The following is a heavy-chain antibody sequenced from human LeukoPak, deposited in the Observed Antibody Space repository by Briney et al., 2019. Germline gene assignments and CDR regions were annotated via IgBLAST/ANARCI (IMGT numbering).Heavy chain of an antibody. CDR2: IYSGGST. V-gene: IGHV3-53*04. D-gene: IGHD2-2*01. CDR3: ARICSSTSCYAYFDY. Sequence: PGGSLRLSCAASVFTVSSNYMSWVRQAPGKGLEWVSGIYSGGSTYYADCVNGRFTISKHNSKNTLYLQMNSLRAEDTAVYYCARICSSTSCYAYFDYWGQGTLVTVSS. CDR1: VFTVSSNY. J-gene: IGHJ4*02.